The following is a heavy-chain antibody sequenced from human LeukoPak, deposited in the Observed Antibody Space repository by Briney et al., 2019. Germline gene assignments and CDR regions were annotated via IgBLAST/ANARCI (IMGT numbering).Heavy chain of an antibody. CDR1: GFTFSSYT. Sequence: PGGSLRLSCAASGFTFSSYTMNWVRQAPGKGLEWVSCISSNSDYIFYADSLKGRVTISRDNAKNSLYLQMNSLRAEDTAMYYCARRIAAAVDNWFDPWGQGTLVTVSS. D-gene: IGHD6-13*01. V-gene: IGHV3-21*04. CDR3: ARRIAAAVDNWFDP. J-gene: IGHJ5*02. CDR2: ISSNSDYI.